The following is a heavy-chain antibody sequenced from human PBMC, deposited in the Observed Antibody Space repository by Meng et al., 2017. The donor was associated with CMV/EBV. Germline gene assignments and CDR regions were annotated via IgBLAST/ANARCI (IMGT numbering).Heavy chain of an antibody. CDR1: GSTFTGYY. J-gene: IGHJ4*02. CDR2: INPNSGGT. D-gene: IGHD3-22*01. CDR3: ARETYYYDSSGYYYSN. Sequence: ASVKVSCKASGSTFTGYYMHWVRQAPGQGLEWMGWINPNSGGTNYAQKFQGRVTMTRDTSISTAYMELSRLRSDDTAVYYCARETYYYDSSGYYYSNWGQGTLVTVSS. V-gene: IGHV1-2*02.